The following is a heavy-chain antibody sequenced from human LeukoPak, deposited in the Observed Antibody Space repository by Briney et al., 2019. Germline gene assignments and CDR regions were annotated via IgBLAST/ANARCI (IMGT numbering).Heavy chain of an antibody. CDR1: GFTFSSYA. J-gene: IGHJ4*02. CDR2: ISYDGSNK. V-gene: IGHV3-30*04. D-gene: IGHD1-26*01. CDR3: ASDSGSYYGHDY. Sequence: GGSLRLSCAASGFTFSSYAMHWVRQAPGKGLEWVAVISYDGSNKYYADSVKGRFTISRDNSKNTLSLQMNSLRAEDTAVYYCASDSGSYYGHDYWGQGTLVTVSS.